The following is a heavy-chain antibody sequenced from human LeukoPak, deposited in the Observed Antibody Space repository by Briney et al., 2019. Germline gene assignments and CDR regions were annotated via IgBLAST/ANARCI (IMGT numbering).Heavy chain of an antibody. CDR3: ANESPFLDY. CDR1: GFTFNSFA. V-gene: IGHV3-23*01. J-gene: IGHJ4*02. Sequence: GGSLRLSCAASGFTFNSFAMSWVRQAPGKGLEWVSVISGSGGSTYYADSVKGRFTIPRDNSKNTLYLQMNSLRVEDTAVYYCANESPFLDYWGQGTLVTVSS. CDR2: ISGSGGST.